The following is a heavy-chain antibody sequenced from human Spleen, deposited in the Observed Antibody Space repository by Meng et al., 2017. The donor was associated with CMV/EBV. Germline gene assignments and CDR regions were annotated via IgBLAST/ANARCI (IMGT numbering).Heavy chain of an antibody. CDR3: ARDLRDDDFWSQKERPFYYYAMDV. J-gene: IGHJ6*02. CDR1: GGTFSSYA. CDR2: IIPIFGTA. V-gene: IGHV1-69*05. Sequence: SVKVSCKASGGTFSSYAISWVRQAPGQGLEWMGGIIPIFGTANYAQKFQGRVTITTDESTSTAYMELSSLRSEDTAVYYCARDLRDDDFWSQKERPFYYYAMDVWGQGTTVTVSS. D-gene: IGHD3-3*01.